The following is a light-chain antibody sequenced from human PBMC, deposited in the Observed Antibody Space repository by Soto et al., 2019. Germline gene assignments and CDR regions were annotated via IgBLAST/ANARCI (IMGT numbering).Light chain of an antibody. CDR2: EVS. CDR3: SSYAGSSSHGV. J-gene: IGLJ2*01. CDR1: SSDVGGYNY. Sequence: QSYLTQPPSASGSPGQSVTISCTGTSSDVGGYNYVSWYQQHPGKAPKLMIYEVSKRPSGVPDRFSGSKSGNTTSLTVSGLQAEYEADYYSSSYAGSSSHGVFGEGNKLTV. V-gene: IGLV2-8*01.